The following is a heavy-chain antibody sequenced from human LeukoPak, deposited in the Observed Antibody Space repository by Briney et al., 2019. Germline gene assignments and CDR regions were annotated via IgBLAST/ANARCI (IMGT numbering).Heavy chain of an antibody. J-gene: IGHJ6*02. V-gene: IGHV3-21*06. Sequence: GGSLRLSCAASGFTFSSYSVNWVRQAPGKGPEWVSSVSSSSSYIYYADSVKGRLTISRDNAKNSLYLEMNSLRAEDTAVYYCARSKGGAQREYGMDVWGQGTTVTVSS. D-gene: IGHD6-25*01. CDR3: ARSKGGAQREYGMDV. CDR2: VSSSSSYI. CDR1: GFTFSSYS.